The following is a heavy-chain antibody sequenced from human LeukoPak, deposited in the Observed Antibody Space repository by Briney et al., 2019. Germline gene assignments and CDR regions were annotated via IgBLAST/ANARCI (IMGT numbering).Heavy chain of an antibody. CDR1: GFTFSTDS. CDR2: ISSSGSYI. D-gene: IGHD6-6*01. CDR3: ARAAYRTSSDWYFEL. V-gene: IGHV3-21*01. J-gene: IGHJ2*01. Sequence: GGSLRLSCAASGFTFSTDSMNWVRRAPGRGLEWVSSISSSGSYIYYADSMKGRFTISRDNAKNSLYLQINSLRIEDTAVYYCARAAYRTSSDWYFELWGRGTIVTVSS.